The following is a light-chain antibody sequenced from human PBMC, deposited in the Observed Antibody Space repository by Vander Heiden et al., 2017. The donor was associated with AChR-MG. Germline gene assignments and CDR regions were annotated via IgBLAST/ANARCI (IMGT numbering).Light chain of an antibody. CDR1: QRIATY. J-gene: IGKJ3*01. CDR2: AAS. CDR3: QQSYTTPLT. V-gene: IGKV1-39*01. Sequence: DIQMTQSPSSLSASVGDRVTITCRASQRIATYLNWYQQKLGKAPKLLIYAASHLESEVPSRFSGSGSGTDFTLTISSLQPEDFATYYCQQSYTTPLTFGPGTKVDIK.